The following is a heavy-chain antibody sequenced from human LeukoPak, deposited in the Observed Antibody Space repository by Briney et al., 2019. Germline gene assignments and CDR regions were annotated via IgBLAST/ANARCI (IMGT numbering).Heavy chain of an antibody. J-gene: IGHJ4*02. CDR3: AKDHKYDLFDY. V-gene: IGHV3-30*18. D-gene: IGHD3-3*01. CDR2: ISYDGSNK. Sequence: GRSLRLSCAASGFTFSSYGMHWVRQAPGKGLEWVAVISYDGSNKYYADSVKGRFTISRDNSKNTLYLQMNSLRAEDTAVYYCAKDHKYDLFDYWGQGTLVTVSS. CDR1: GFTFSSYG.